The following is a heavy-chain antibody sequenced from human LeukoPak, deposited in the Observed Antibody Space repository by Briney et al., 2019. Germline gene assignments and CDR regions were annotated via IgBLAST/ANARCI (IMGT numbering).Heavy chain of an antibody. J-gene: IGHJ4*02. D-gene: IGHD5-18*01. CDR3: AKEVIKGSPLWVDYFDY. CDR2: ISGSGDST. Sequence: GGSLRLSCAASGFTFNRYAVSWVRQAPGKGLEWVSGISGSGDSTYYADSVKGRFTVSRDNSKNTLYMQMNSLRVEDTAVYYCAKEVIKGSPLWVDYFDYWGQGTLVTVSS. CDR1: GFTFNRYA. V-gene: IGHV3-23*01.